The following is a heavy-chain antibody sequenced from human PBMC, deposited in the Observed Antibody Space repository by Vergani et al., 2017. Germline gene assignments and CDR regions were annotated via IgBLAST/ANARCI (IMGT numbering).Heavy chain of an antibody. V-gene: IGHV3-9*01. CDR3: AKDKVPGIGSGSXFDY. J-gene: IGHJ4*02. Sequence: EVQLVESGGGLVQPGRSLRLSCAASGFTFDDYAMHWVRQAPGKGLEWVSGISWNRGSIGSADSVKGRFTISRDNAKNSLYLQMNSLRAEDTALYYCAKDKVPGIGSGSXFDYWGQGTLVTVSS. D-gene: IGHD3-10*01. CDR1: GFTFDDYA. CDR2: ISWNRGSI.